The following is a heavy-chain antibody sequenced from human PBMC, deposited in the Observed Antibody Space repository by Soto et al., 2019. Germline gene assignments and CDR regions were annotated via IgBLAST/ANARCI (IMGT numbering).Heavy chain of an antibody. V-gene: IGHV4-34*01. D-gene: IGHD6-13*01. CDR1: GGSFSGYY. J-gene: IGHJ4*02. Sequence: QVQLQQWGAGLLKPSETLSLTCAVYGGSFSGYYWSWIRQPPGKGLEWIGEINHSGSTNYNPSLKSRVTISVDTPKNQFSLKLSSVTAADTAVYYCARVKGGSSWYVTYFDYWGQGTLVTVSS. CDR2: INHSGST. CDR3: ARVKGGSSWYVTYFDY.